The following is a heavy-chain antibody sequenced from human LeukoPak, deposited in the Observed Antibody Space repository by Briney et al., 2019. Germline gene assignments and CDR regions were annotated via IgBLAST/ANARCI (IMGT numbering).Heavy chain of an antibody. CDR2: INPSGGST. J-gene: IGHJ4*02. D-gene: IGHD3-22*01. CDR1: GYTFTSYY. V-gene: IGHV1-46*01. CDR3: ARGYHSSGYSPTFDY. Sequence: ASVKVSCTASGYTFTSYYMHWVRQAPGQGLEWMGIINPSGGSTSYAQKFQGRVTMTRDTSTSTVYMELSSLRSEDTAVYYCARGYHSSGYSPTFDYWGQGTLVTVSS.